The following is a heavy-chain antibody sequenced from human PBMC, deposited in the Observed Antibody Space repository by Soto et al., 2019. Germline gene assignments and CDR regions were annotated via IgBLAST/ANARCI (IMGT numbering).Heavy chain of an antibody. J-gene: IGHJ4*02. CDR2: IYNSGST. V-gene: IGHV4-59*01. CDR1: GGSISSYY. CDR3: AREGGRWELL. D-gene: IGHD1-26*01. Sequence: SETRSRTCTVSGGSISSYYWSWIRQPPGKGLEWIGYIYNSGSTNYNPSLKSRVTISLDTSKNQFSLKLSSVTAADTAVYYCAREGGRWELLWSQGTLVTVSS.